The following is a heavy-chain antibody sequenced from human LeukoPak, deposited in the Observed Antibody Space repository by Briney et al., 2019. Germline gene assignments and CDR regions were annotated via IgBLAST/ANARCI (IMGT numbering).Heavy chain of an antibody. D-gene: IGHD6-13*01. J-gene: IGHJ4*02. V-gene: IGHV4-59*08. CDR1: GGSISSHY. Sequence: SETLSLTCTVSGGSISSHYWSWIRQPPGKGLVWIGYIYYSGSTNYNPSLKSRVTISVDTSKNQFSLRLSSVTAADTAVYYCARDPDALLFSSSWYSDYWGQGTLVTVSS. CDR3: ARDPDALLFSSSWYSDY. CDR2: IYYSGST.